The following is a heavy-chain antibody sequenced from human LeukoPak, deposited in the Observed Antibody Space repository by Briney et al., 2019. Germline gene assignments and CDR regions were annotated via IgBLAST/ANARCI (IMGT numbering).Heavy chain of an antibody. V-gene: IGHV3-13*01. CDR1: GFIFSNYD. J-gene: IGHJ5*02. CDR3: ARGGRDGYNSWFDP. CDR2: IGTAGDT. D-gene: IGHD5-24*01. Sequence: GGSLRLSCAASGFIFSNYDMYWVRQATGKGLEWVSVIGTAGDTYYPGSVKGRFTISRENAKNSLYLQMNSLRAGDTAVNYCARGGRDGYNSWFDPWGQGTLVTVSS.